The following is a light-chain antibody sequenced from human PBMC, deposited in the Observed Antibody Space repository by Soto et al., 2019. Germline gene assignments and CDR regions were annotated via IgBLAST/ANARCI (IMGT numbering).Light chain of an antibody. Sequence: EIVMTQSPATLSVSPGERATLSCRASQSVSSNLAWYQQKPGQAPRLLIYGASTRATGIPARFSGSGSGTKFTLTIISLQSEDFLVYYCQQYNNCPPWTFGQGTKVEIK. V-gene: IGKV3-15*01. CDR2: GAS. J-gene: IGKJ1*01. CDR3: QQYNNCPPWT. CDR1: QSVSSN.